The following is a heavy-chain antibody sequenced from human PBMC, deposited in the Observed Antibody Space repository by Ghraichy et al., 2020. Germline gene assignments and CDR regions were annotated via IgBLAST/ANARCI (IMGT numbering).Heavy chain of an antibody. CDR1: GISVSSTY. D-gene: IGHD2-8*01. Sequence: LSLTCAVSGISVSSTYMNWVRQAPGKGLEWVSVLYSIGNIYYVDPVKGRFTISRDDSKNTLYLQMNSLRAEDTAVYYCAGSRSSNGPKAYYWGQGTLVTVSS. CDR3: AGSRSSNGPKAYY. J-gene: IGHJ4*02. V-gene: IGHV3-53*01. CDR2: LYSIGNI.